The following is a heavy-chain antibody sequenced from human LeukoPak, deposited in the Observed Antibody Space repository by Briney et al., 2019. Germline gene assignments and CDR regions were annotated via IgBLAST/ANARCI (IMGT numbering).Heavy chain of an antibody. V-gene: IGHV3-21*01. CDR1: GFTFSSYG. CDR2: ISSSSSYI. D-gene: IGHD3-22*01. Sequence: GRSLRLSCAASGFTFSSYGMNWVRRAPGKGLEWVSSISSSSSYIYYADSVKGRFTISRDNAKNSLYLQMNSLRAEDTAVYYCARGQGDSSGYLFDYWGQGTLVTVSS. CDR3: ARGQGDSSGYLFDY. J-gene: IGHJ4*02.